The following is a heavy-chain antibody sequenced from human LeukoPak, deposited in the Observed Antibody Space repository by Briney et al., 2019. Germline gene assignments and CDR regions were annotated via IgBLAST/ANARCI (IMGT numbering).Heavy chain of an antibody. Sequence: SSETLSLTCTVSGGSISSSSYFWGWLRQPPGKGLEWIGSIYYTGSTYYNPSLKSRVTISVDTSKNQLSLKLSSVTAADTAVYFCARRRVVVASTDGASGAFDIWGQGALVTVSS. CDR2: IYYTGST. J-gene: IGHJ3*02. V-gene: IGHV4-39*07. D-gene: IGHD2-15*01. CDR3: ARRRVVVASTDGASGAFDI. CDR1: GGSISSSSYF.